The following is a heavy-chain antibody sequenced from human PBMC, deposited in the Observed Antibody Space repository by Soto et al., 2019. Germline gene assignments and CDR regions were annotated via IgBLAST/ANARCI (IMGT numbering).Heavy chain of an antibody. J-gene: IGHJ5*01. CDR3: ARRRIATNNYKWFDS. CDR1: GAALNSGNYY. Sequence: SETLSLTCSVSGAALNSGNYYWSWIRQVPGKGLEWIGHIYVTGAVDYNPSLRDRITISQDTSERQFSLNLRLVTAADTAVYYCARRRIATNNYKWFDSWGQGTLGAVSS. V-gene: IGHV4-31*03. CDR2: IYVTGAV. D-gene: IGHD2-21*01.